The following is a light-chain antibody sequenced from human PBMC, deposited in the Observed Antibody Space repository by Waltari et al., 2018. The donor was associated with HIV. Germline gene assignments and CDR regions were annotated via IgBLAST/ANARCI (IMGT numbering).Light chain of an antibody. CDR3: CAYAGSTTYVI. Sequence: QSALTQPASVSGSPGQSITTSCTGPSSDVGGSNLVSWYQRHPGKAPKLMIYEVSKRPSGVSNRFSGSKSGNTASLTISGLQAEDEADYYCCAYAGSTTYVIFGGGTKLTVL. CDR1: SSDVGGSNL. CDR2: EVS. V-gene: IGLV2-23*02. J-gene: IGLJ2*01.